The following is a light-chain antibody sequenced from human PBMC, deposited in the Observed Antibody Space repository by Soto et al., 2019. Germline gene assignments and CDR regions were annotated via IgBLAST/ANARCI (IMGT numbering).Light chain of an antibody. V-gene: IGKV1-27*01. J-gene: IGKJ4*01. CDR2: AAS. Sequence: HITKSTSSLSTSVGDRVTSHCRASQSIASSLNWYQQKPGKTPKLLIYAASTLQSGVPSRFSGSGSGTDFTLTISSLQPEDVATYYCQKYNSATLTFGGGTKVDIK. CDR3: QKYNSATLT. CDR1: QSIASS.